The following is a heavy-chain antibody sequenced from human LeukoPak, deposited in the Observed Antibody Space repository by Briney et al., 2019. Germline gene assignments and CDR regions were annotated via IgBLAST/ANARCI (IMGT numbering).Heavy chain of an antibody. Sequence: SVKVSCKASGGTFSSYAISWVRQAPGQGLEWMGGIIPIFGTANYAQKFQGRVTITADESTSTAYMELSSLRSEDTAVYYCARDRSKVYYGMDVWGQGTTVTVSS. D-gene: IGHD4-11*01. J-gene: IGHJ6*02. CDR2: IIPIFGTA. CDR1: GGTFSSYA. CDR3: ARDRSKVYYGMDV. V-gene: IGHV1-69*13.